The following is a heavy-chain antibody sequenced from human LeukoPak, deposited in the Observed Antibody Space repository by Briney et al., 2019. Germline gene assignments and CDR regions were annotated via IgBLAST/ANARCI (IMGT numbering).Heavy chain of an antibody. V-gene: IGHV3-53*01. J-gene: IGHJ4*02. CDR2: IYSGGSI. CDR1: GFTVSSNH. Sequence: GGSLRLSCAASGFTVSSNHMTWVRQAPGKGLEWVSVIYSGGSIYYADSVKGRFTNSRDTSKNTLYLQMNTLRAEDTAVYYCARDKDYGEQLGYWGQGTLVTVSS. D-gene: IGHD4-17*01. CDR3: ARDKDYGEQLGY.